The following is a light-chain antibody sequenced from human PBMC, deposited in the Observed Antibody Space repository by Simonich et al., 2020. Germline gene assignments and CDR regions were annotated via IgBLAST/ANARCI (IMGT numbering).Light chain of an antibody. CDR2: EDS. Sequence: SYELTQPPSVSVSPGQTARITCSGDALPKKYAYWYQQKSGQAPVLVIYEDSKRHSGIPDRFSGASSGTMATLTISGAQVEDEADYYCYSTDSSGNHRVFGGGTKLTVL. V-gene: IGLV3-10*01. CDR1: ALPKKY. CDR3: YSTDSSGNHRV. J-gene: IGLJ2*01.